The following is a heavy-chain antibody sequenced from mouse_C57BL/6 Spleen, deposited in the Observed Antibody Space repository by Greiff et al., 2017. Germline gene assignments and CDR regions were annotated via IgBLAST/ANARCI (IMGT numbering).Heavy chain of an antibody. J-gene: IGHJ2*01. CDR1: GYPFTSYW. Sequence: QVQLQQSGAELVKPGASVKLSCTASGYPFTSYWMPWVKQSPGRGLEWIGRIDPNSGGTKYHEKFKSKATLTVANPASTAYMQLSSLTSEDSAVYYCARLTGTFYFDYWGQGTTLTVSS. D-gene: IGHD4-1*01. CDR3: ARLTGTFYFDY. CDR2: IDPNSGGT. V-gene: IGHV1-72*01.